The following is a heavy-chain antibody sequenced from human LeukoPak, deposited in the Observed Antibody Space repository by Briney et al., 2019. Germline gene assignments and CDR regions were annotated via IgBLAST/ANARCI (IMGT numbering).Heavy chain of an antibody. V-gene: IGHV3-23*01. Sequence: GGSLRLSCAASGFTFSSYAMSWVRQAPGKGLEWVSAISGSGGSTYYADSVKGRFTISRDNSKNTLYLQMNSLRAEDTAVYYCAKEVQLYDFWSGYYFDYWGQGTLVTVSS. CDR3: AKEVQLYDFWSGYYFDY. J-gene: IGHJ4*02. CDR1: GFTFSSYA. D-gene: IGHD3-3*01. CDR2: ISGSGGST.